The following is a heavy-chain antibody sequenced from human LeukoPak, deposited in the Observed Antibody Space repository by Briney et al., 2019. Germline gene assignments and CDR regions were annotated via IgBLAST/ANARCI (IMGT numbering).Heavy chain of an antibody. D-gene: IGHD2-2*01. CDR1: GGTFSSYA. CDR3: ATTLPRNCSSTSCRSYYYYYMDV. CDR2: IIPIFGTA. Sequence: SVKVSCKASGGTFSSYAISWVRQAPGQGLEWMGGIIPIFGTANYAQKFQGRVTITTDESTSTAYMELSSLRSEDTAVYYCATTLPRNCSSTSCRSYYYYYMDVWGKGTTVTVSS. V-gene: IGHV1-69*05. J-gene: IGHJ6*03.